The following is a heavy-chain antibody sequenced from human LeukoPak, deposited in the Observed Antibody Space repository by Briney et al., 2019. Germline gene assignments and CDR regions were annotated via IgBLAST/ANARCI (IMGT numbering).Heavy chain of an antibody. CDR1: GFTFSSYW. V-gene: IGHV3-74*01. Sequence: GGSLRLSCAASGFTFSSYWMHWVRQAPGKGLLWVSCINTDGSVMRYADSVRGRFTISRDNAKNTLYLQMNSLRVEDTALYYCAKGGEICSGGSCSPGYWGQGTLVTVSS. CDR2: INTDGSVM. CDR3: AKGGEICSGGSCSPGY. D-gene: IGHD2-15*01. J-gene: IGHJ4*02.